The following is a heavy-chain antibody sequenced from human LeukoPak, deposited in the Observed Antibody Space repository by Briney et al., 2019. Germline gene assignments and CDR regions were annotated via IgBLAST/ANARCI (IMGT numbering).Heavy chain of an antibody. J-gene: IGHJ4*02. V-gene: IGHV1-18*01. CDR1: GYTFTSYG. CDR2: ISAYNGNT. Sequence: ASVKVSCKASGYTFTSYGISWVRQAPGQGLEWMGWISAYNGNTNYAQKLQGRVTMTTDTSTSTAYMELRSLRSDDTAVYYCARDRFNRFGELPSYFDYWGQGTLVTVSS. CDR3: ARDRFNRFGELPSYFDY. D-gene: IGHD3-10*01.